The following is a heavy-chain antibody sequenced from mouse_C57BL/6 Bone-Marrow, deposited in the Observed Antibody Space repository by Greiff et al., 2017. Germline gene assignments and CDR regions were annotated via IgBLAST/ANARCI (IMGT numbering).Heavy chain of an antibody. J-gene: IGHJ2*01. V-gene: IGHV1-54*01. Sequence: VQLQQSGAELVRPGTSVKVSCKASGYAFTNYLIEWVKQRPGQGLEWIGVFNPGSGGTNYNEKFKGKATLTADKSSSTAYMQLSSLTSEDSAVYFCARSYGYDGYYFDYWGKGTTRTVSS. CDR2: FNPGSGGT. CDR1: GYAFTNYL. D-gene: IGHD2-2*01. CDR3: ARSYGYDGYYFDY.